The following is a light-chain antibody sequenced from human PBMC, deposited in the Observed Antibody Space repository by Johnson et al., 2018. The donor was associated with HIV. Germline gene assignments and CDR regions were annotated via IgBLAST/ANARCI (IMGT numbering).Light chain of an antibody. J-gene: IGLJ1*01. CDR2: DNN. CDR1: SSNIGNNY. V-gene: IGLV1-51*01. CDR3: GTGASSLRAGGFV. Sequence: QSVLTQPPSVSAAPGQKVTISCSGSSSNIGNNYVSWYQQLPGTAPKLLIYDNNKRPSGIPDRFSGSKSGTSATLGITGLQTGDEADYFCGTGASSLRAGGFVFGTGTKVTVL.